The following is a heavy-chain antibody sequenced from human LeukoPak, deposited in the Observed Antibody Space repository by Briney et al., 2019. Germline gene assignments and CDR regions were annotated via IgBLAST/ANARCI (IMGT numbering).Heavy chain of an antibody. Sequence: GGSLRLSCAASGFTFSSYAMHWVRQAPGKGLEYVSAISSNGGSTYYANSVKGRFTISRDNSKNTLYLQMGSLRSDDTAVYYCARAIHYYDSRSGYYYVNVVAFDYWGQGTLVTVSS. CDR1: GFTFSSYA. J-gene: IGHJ4*02. CDR2: ISSNGGST. D-gene: IGHD3-22*01. CDR3: ARAIHYYDSRSGYYYVNVVAFDY. V-gene: IGHV3-64*01.